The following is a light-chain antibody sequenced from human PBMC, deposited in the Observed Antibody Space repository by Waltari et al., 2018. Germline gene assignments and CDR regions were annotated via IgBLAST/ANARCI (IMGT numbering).Light chain of an antibody. Sequence: DIQMTQSPSSLSASVGDRVIITCRASQNIGTYLNWYQQKPGKAPKILIYGASKLETVVPSRFSGSGSGTDFTLTISRLQPEDFATYYCQQSYTAPLFGPGTIVDV. CDR2: GAS. V-gene: IGKV1-39*01. J-gene: IGKJ3*01. CDR1: QNIGTY. CDR3: QQSYTAPL.